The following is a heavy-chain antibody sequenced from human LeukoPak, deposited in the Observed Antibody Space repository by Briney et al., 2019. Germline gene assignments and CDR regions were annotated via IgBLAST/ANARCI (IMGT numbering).Heavy chain of an antibody. CDR3: TRLGGWRVAPSQDLVPSLPQYYFDY. D-gene: IGHD2-2*01. CDR2: IRSEANSYAT. V-gene: IGHV3-73*01. J-gene: IGHJ4*02. CDR1: GFTFSGSA. Sequence: GGSLKLSCAASGFTFSGSAMHWVRQASGKGLEWVGRIRSEANSYATAYAASVKGRFTISRDDSKNTAYLQMNSLKTEDTAVYYCTRLGGWRVAPSQDLVPSLPQYYFDYWGQGTLVTVSS.